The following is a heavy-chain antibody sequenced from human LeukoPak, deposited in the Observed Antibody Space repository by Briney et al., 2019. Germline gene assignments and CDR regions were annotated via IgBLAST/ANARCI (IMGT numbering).Heavy chain of an antibody. CDR3: ARRKAKTPNYFDY. V-gene: IGHV4-31*03. Sequence: SETLSLTCTVSGASISSGYSYWSWIRQHPGKGLEWIGYIYYSGSTYYNPSLKSRVTISVDTSKNQFSLKLSSVTAADTAVYYCARRKAKTPNYFDYWGQGALVTVSS. J-gene: IGHJ4*02. CDR1: GASISSGYSY. CDR2: IYYSGST.